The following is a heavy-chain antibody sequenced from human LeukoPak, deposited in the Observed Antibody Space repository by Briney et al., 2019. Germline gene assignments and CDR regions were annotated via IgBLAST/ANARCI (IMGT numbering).Heavy chain of an antibody. D-gene: IGHD4-17*01. CDR3: ARERSPYNWFDP. J-gene: IGHJ5*02. CDR2: INPSGGST. V-gene: IGHV1-46*01. Sequence: RASVKVSCKASGYTFTSYYMHWVRQAPGQGLECMGIINPSGGSTSYAQKFQGRVTMTRDMSTSTAYMELRSLRSDDTAMYYCARERSPYNWFDPWGQGTLVTVSS. CDR1: GYTFTSYY.